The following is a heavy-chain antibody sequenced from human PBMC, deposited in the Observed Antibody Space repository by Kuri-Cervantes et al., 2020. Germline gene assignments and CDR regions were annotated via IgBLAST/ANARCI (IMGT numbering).Heavy chain of an antibody. Sequence: ASVKVSCKASGYTFTSYGISWVRQAPGQGLEWMGWISAYNGNTNYAQKLQGRVTMTTDTSTSTAYMELRSLRSDDTAVYYCAREGEWLLFSGGGFDPWGQGTLVTVSS. CDR3: AREGEWLLFSGGGFDP. CDR1: GYTFTSYG. J-gene: IGHJ5*02. D-gene: IGHD3-3*01. CDR2: ISAYNGNT. V-gene: IGHV1-18*01.